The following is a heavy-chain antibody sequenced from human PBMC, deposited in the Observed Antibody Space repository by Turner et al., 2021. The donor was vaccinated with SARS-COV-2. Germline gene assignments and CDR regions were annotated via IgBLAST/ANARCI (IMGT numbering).Heavy chain of an antibody. D-gene: IGHD1-1*01. CDR1: GYTFTDYN. CDR2: SNPNNGYT. Sequence: QVQLVQSGDEVKKPGASVQVFCKTSGYTFTDYNIYWMRQAPGQGLEWMGWSNPNNGYTVYAQNFHGRVTVTWDTSIGTAYMDLSRLTSDDTAIYFCARGEGDNFDYFVYWGQGTLVTVSS. J-gene: IGHJ4*02. CDR3: ARGEGDNFDYFVY. V-gene: IGHV1-2*02.